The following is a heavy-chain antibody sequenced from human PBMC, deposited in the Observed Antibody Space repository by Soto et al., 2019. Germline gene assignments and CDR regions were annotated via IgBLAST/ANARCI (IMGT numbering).Heavy chain of an antibody. Sequence: PGGSLRLSCAASGFTFSSYGMHWVRQAPGKGLEWVAVIWYDGSNKYYADSVKGRFTISRDNSKNTLYLQMNGLRAEDTAVYYCAREWIQLRFFDYWGQGTLVTVSS. V-gene: IGHV3-33*01. D-gene: IGHD5-18*01. CDR1: GFTFSSYG. CDR3: AREWIQLRFFDY. J-gene: IGHJ4*02. CDR2: IWYDGSNK.